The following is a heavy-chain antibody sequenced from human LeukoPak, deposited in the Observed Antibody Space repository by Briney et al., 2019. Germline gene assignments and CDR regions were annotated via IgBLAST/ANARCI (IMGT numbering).Heavy chain of an antibody. CDR1: GGSISSSNW. Sequence: PSETLSLTCAVSGGSISSSNWWSWVRQPPGKGLEWIGEIYHSGSTNYNPSLKSRVTISVDKSKNQFSLKLSSVTAADTAVYYCARVESYVWGSYPFDYWGQGTLVTVSS. J-gene: IGHJ4*02. CDR2: IYHSGST. D-gene: IGHD3-16*02. V-gene: IGHV4-4*02. CDR3: ARVESYVWGSYPFDY.